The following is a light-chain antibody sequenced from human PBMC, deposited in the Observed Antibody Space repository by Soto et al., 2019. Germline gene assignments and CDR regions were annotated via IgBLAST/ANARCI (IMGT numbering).Light chain of an antibody. V-gene: IGLV1-44*01. CDR3: ATWDDSLNGVL. J-gene: IGLJ2*01. CDR2: YNT. Sequence: QSVLTQPPSASGTPGQRVTISCSGGSANIGTNPVNWYQQVPGTAPTLLISYNTQRPSGVPDRCSVSKSGTSASLAISGRQSEDEADDYCATWDDSLNGVLFGGGTQLTV. CDR1: SANIGTNP.